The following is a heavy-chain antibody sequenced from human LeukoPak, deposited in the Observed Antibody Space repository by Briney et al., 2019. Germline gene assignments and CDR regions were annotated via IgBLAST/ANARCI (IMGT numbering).Heavy chain of an antibody. CDR2: MYSGGST. D-gene: IGHD3-9*01. CDR3: ARDLKNDY. CDR1: GFTVSNNY. Sequence: GGSLRLSCAASGFTVSNNYMNWVRQAPGKGLEWVSVMYSGGSTYYADSVKGRFTISRDNSKNTLYLQINSLRAEDMAVYYCARDLKNDYWGQGTLVTVSS. V-gene: IGHV3-53*01. J-gene: IGHJ4*02.